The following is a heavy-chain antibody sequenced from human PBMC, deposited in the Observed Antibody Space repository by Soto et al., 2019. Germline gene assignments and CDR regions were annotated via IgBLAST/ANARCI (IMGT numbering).Heavy chain of an antibody. D-gene: IGHD5-12*01. V-gene: IGHV4-59*01. CDR2: IYYSGST. CDR1: GGSISSYY. Sequence: SETLSLTCTVSGGSISSYYWSWIRQPPGKGLEWIGYIYYSGSTNYNPSLKSRVTISVDTSKNQFSLKLSSVTAAHTAVYYCARTLREYSCYDPTLYYYYYLDVWGKGTTVTVSS. CDR3: ARTLREYSCYDPTLYYYYYLDV. J-gene: IGHJ6*03.